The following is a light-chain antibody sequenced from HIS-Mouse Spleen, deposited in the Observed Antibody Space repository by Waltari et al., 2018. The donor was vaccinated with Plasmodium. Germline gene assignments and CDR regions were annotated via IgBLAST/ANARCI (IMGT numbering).Light chain of an antibody. CDR3: YSTDSSGNHRV. J-gene: IGLJ3*02. CDR1: ALPTKY. CDR2: EDS. Sequence: SYELTHPPSVSVSPGQTARTTCSGDALPTKYAYWYQPKSGQAPVLVIYEDSKRPSGIPERFSGSSSGTMATLTISGAQVEDEADYYCYSTDSSGNHRVFGGGTKLTVL. V-gene: IGLV3-10*01.